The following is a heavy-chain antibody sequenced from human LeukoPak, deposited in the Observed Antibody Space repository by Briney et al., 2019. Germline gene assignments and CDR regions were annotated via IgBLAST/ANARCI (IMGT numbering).Heavy chain of an antibody. D-gene: IGHD1-26*01. CDR1: GFTFSGYR. CDR3: ARDAPYSGSYWSFDY. J-gene: IGHJ4*02. Sequence: GGSLRLSCAASGFTFSGYRMHWVRQAPGKGLVWVSRINSDGSGATYADSAKGRFTISRDNAKNSLYLQMNSLRAEDTAVYYCARDAPYSGSYWSFDYWGQGTLVTVSS. V-gene: IGHV3-74*01. CDR2: INSDGSGA.